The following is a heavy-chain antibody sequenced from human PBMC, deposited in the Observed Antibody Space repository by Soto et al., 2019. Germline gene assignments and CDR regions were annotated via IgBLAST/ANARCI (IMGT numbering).Heavy chain of an antibody. Sequence: SETLSLTCTVSGDSLSSGGHYWSWIRQHPGKGLEWIGHIYDSVNTYYSPSLRSRVTISVDMPKNQFSLNLRSVTAADTAVYYCARVDHRGYFAILTDYWGQGTLVTVSS. D-gene: IGHD3-9*01. CDR2: IYDSVNT. CDR1: GDSLSSGGHY. V-gene: IGHV4-31*03. J-gene: IGHJ4*02. CDR3: ARVDHRGYFAILTDY.